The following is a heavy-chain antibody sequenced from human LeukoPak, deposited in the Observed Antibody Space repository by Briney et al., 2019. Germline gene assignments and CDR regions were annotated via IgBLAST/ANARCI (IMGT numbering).Heavy chain of an antibody. CDR3: ARKLRLGGNWFDP. Sequence: ASVKVSCKTSEGTFTGYAITWVRQAPGQGLEGLGKIIPISGTTNYAQKFQGRVTFTADESTSTAYMELSSLRSEDTALYYCARKLRLGGNWFDPWGQGTLVTVSS. V-gene: IGHV1-69*13. CDR2: IIPISGTT. J-gene: IGHJ5*02. CDR1: EGTFTGYA. D-gene: IGHD1-26*01.